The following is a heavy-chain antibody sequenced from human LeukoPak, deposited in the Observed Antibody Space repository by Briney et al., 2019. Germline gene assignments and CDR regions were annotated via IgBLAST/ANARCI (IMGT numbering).Heavy chain of an antibody. CDR3: PTARNDHYSNGFSLLDY. Sequence: PGGSLRLSCASSGFTFSSYEMNWVRQAPGKGLEWVSYISSSGSTIYYADSVKGRFTISRDNAKNSLYLQLNSLRPDTPLMSHCPTARNDHYSNGFSLLDYWGQGTLVTVSS. J-gene: IGHJ4*02. D-gene: IGHD3-22*01. CDR2: ISSSGSTI. V-gene: IGHV3-48*03. CDR1: GFTFSSYE.